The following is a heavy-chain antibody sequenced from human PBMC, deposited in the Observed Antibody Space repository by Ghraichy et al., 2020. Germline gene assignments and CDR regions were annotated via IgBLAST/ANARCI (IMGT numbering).Heavy chain of an antibody. V-gene: IGHV4-4*09. CDR1: GGSINGYY. Sequence: SETLSLTCTVSGGSINGYYWSWIRQPPGKGLEWIAYTHTTESANYNPSLKSRVTISVDTSKNQFSLRLTSVTAADTAVYYCARGGTSSKWLDPWGQGTLVTVSS. D-gene: IGHD2-2*01. CDR3: ARGGTSSKWLDP. CDR2: THTTESA. J-gene: IGHJ5*02.